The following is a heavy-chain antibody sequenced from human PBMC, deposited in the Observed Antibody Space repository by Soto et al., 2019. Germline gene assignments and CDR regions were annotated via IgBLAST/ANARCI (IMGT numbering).Heavy chain of an antibody. Sequence: EVQLVESGGGLVQPGGSLRLSCAASGFTFSSYEMNWVRQAPGKGLEWVSYITGSSRTIYYADSVRGRFTISRDNAKNSLYLHMNSLRAEDTAVYYCARDPKAPSYVPATGSFDYWGQGTLVTVSS. CDR2: ITGSSRTI. CDR1: GFTFSSYE. D-gene: IGHD3-10*02. CDR3: ARDPKAPSYVPATGSFDY. V-gene: IGHV3-48*03. J-gene: IGHJ4*02.